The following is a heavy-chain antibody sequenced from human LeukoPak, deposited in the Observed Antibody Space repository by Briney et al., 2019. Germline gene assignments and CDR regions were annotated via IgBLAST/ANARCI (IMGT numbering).Heavy chain of an antibody. CDR1: GVTFSSDA. CDR2: ISGSGGST. D-gene: IGHD4-17*01. V-gene: IGHV3-23*01. J-gene: IGHJ4*02. Sequence: PGGGLRLSCAASGVTFSSDAMSGGREAPGKGGGWGSAISGSGGSTYYAASVKGRFTIPRDNSKTTLYLQMNSLTAEDTAVYYCAKGDDYGDVVYFDYWGQGTLVTVSS. CDR3: AKGDDYGDVVYFDY.